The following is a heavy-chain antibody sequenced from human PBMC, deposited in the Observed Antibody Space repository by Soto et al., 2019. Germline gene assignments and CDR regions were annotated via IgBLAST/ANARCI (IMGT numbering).Heavy chain of an antibody. D-gene: IGHD2-2*01. Sequence: PGGSLRLSCAASGFTFSSYAMSWVRQAPGKGLERVSAISGSGGSTYYADSVKGRFTISRDNSKNTLYLQMNSLRAEDTAVYYCAKDGWRYCSSTSCPGPDAFDIWGQGTMVTVSS. CDR3: AKDGWRYCSSTSCPGPDAFDI. CDR2: ISGSGGST. J-gene: IGHJ3*02. V-gene: IGHV3-23*01. CDR1: GFTFSSYA.